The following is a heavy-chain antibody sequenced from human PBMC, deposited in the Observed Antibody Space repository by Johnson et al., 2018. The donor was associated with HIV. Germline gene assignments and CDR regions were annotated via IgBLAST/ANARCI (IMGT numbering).Heavy chain of an antibody. D-gene: IGHD6-19*01. CDR1: GFTFDDYA. Sequence: VQVVESGGGLVQPGRSLRLSCAASGFTFDDYAMHWFRQAPGKGLELVSGIPWNSGSIGYADSVKGRFPIFRDNSKNTQYLQMNSLRAEDTAVYYCANKPEQWLVADDAFDIWGQGTMVTVSS. CDR3: ANKPEQWLVADDAFDI. CDR2: IPWNSGSI. V-gene: IGHV3-9*01. J-gene: IGHJ3*02.